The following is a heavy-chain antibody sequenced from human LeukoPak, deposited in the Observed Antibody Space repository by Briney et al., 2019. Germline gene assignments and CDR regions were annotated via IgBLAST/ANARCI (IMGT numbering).Heavy chain of an antibody. CDR2: IYYSGGT. V-gene: IGHV4-31*03. CDR3: AREFGGYDSFFDY. CDR1: GGSISSGGYY. D-gene: IGHD5-12*01. Sequence: PSETLSLTCTVSGGSISSGGYYWSRIRQHPGKGLEWVGYIYYSGGTYYNPSLKSRVTISVDTSKNQFSLKLSSVTAADTAVYYCAREFGGYDSFFDYWGQGTLVTVSS. J-gene: IGHJ4*02.